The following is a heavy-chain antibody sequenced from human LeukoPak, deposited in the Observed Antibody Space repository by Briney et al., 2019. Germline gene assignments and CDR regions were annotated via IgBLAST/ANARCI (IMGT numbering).Heavy chain of an antibody. J-gene: IGHJ4*02. CDR1: GGSISSYY. CDR3: ARRNRDGYNFLDY. V-gene: IGHV4-59*08. D-gene: IGHD5-24*01. Sequence: SETLSLTCTVSGGSISSYYWSWIRQPPGKGLEWIGYIYYSGSTNYNPSLKSRVTISVDTSKNQFSLKLSSVTAADTAVYYCARRNRDGYNFLDYWGQGTLVTDSS. CDR2: IYYSGST.